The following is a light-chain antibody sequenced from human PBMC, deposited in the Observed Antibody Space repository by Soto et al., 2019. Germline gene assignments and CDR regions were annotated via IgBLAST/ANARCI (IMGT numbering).Light chain of an antibody. J-gene: IGKJ5*01. CDR2: GAS. CDR3: QLYGISPH. V-gene: IGKV3-20*01. Sequence: IVLTQSSVTESVCQEERANLXXRASQSVGTRLAWYQHKTGQAPSLLMSGASSRATGIPDRFSGSGSETDFTLTISRLEPEDFAVYYCQLYGISPHFGQGTRLEIK. CDR1: QSVGTR.